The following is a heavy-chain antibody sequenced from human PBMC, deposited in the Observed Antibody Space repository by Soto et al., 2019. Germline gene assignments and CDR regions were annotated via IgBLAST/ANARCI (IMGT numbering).Heavy chain of an antibody. J-gene: IGHJ4*02. Sequence: EVQLVEFGGGLAQPGGSLRLSCAASGFTFNTYTMNWVRRAPGKGLEWVSYISSSSGTIYYADSVKGRFTISRDNAKNSLYLQMNSLRAEDTAVYYCARDREYQPLPDYWGQGTLVTVSS. CDR1: GFTFNTYT. CDR2: ISSSSGTI. D-gene: IGHD2-2*01. CDR3: ARDREYQPLPDY. V-gene: IGHV3-48*01.